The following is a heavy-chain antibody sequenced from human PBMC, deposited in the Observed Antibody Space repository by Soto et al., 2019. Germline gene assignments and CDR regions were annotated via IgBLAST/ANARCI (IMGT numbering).Heavy chain of an antibody. V-gene: IGHV3-23*01. CDR1: GFTFRSYA. J-gene: IGHJ4*02. D-gene: IGHD6-6*01. CDR3: AKDWGGSSSSRYFDY. Sequence: GGSLRLSCAASGFTFRSYAMSWVRQAPGKGLEWVSAISGSGGSTYYADSVKGRFTISRDNSKNTLYLQMNSLRAEDTAVYYCAKDWGGSSSSRYFDYWGQGTLVTVSS. CDR2: ISGSGGST.